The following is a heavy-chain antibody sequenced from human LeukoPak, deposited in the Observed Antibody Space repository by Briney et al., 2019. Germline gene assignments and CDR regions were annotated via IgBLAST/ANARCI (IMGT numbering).Heavy chain of an antibody. CDR3: AKDRPYISSWYGCSTP. CDR2: ITGSGGGT. Sequence: GGSLRLSCTASGFTFSSYAMSWVRQAPEKGLEWVSAITGSGGGTYYADSVQGRFTISRDNSKNTLYLQMHSLRVEDTAVYYCAKDRPYISSWYGCSTPWGQGTLVTVSS. J-gene: IGHJ5*02. V-gene: IGHV3-23*01. D-gene: IGHD2-2*01. CDR1: GFTFSSYA.